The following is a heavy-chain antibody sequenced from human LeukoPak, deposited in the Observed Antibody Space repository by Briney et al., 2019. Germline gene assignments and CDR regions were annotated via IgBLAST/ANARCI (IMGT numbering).Heavy chain of an antibody. J-gene: IGHJ4*02. CDR3: ARAGQGTQWSFDY. V-gene: IGHV4-59*11. Sequence: SETLSLTCTLSGXSISSRYGSWIRQPPGKGLEWIGYVYYTGSTNYNPSLKSRVTISVDTSKNQFSLKLTSVTAADTAVYYCARAGQGTQWSFDYWGQGTLVAVSS. CDR2: VYYTGST. CDR1: GXSISSRY. D-gene: IGHD2-15*01.